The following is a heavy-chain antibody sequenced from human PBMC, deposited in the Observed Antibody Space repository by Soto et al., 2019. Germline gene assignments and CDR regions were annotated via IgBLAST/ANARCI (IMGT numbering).Heavy chain of an antibody. D-gene: IGHD1-1*01. Sequence: QVQLQESGPGLVKPSETLSLTCTVSGASISGFYWSWIRKSAGKGLEWIGRIYATGTTDYNPSLKGQVRMSVDTSKKQFSLKLRSVTAADTAVYYCVRDGTKTLRDWFDPWGQGISVTVSS. V-gene: IGHV4-4*07. J-gene: IGHJ5*02. CDR2: IYATGTT. CDR1: GASISGFY. CDR3: VRDGTKTLRDWFDP.